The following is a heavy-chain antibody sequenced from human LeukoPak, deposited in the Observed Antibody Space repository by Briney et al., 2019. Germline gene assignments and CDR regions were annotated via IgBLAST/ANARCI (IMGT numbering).Heavy chain of an antibody. CDR2: IFPGDSDT. CDR1: GYSFTSYW. J-gene: IGHJ6*04. Sequence: GESLKISCKGSGYSFTSYWIGWVRQMPGKGLEWRGVIFPGDSDTRYSPSFQGQVTLSADKSISTAYLQWSSLNASDTAMSYCASHDYSSSSPPYGMDVWGTGTTVTASS. V-gene: IGHV5-51*01. CDR3: ASHDYSSSSPPYGMDV. D-gene: IGHD6-6*01.